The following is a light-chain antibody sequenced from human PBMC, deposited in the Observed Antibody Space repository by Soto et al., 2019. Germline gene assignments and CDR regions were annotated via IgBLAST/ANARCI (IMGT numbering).Light chain of an antibody. CDR2: GAS. CDR1: QSVSSSY. V-gene: IGKV3-15*01. Sequence: EIVLTQSPGTLSLSPGERATLSCRASQSVSSSYLAWYQQKPGQAPRLLIYGASTRAPGIPARFSGSGSGTEFTLTISGLQSEDFAVYSCQQYDNWPWTFGQGTKVDIK. J-gene: IGKJ1*01. CDR3: QQYDNWPWT.